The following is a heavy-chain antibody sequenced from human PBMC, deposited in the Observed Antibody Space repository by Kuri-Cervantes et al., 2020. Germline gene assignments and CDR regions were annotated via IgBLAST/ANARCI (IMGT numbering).Heavy chain of an antibody. CDR2: ISSSGSTI. Sequence: GESLKISCAASGFNFSDYYMSWIRQAPGKGLEWVSYISSSGSTIYYADSVKGRFTISRDNAKNSLYLQMNSLRAEDTAVYYCARADGSSGLPSWGQGTLVTVSS. CDR1: GFNFSDYY. J-gene: IGHJ4*02. D-gene: IGHD3-22*01. CDR3: ARADGSSGLPS. V-gene: IGHV3-11*01.